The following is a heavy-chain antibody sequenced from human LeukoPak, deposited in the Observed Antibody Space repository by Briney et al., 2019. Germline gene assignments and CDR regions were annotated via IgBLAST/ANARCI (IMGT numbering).Heavy chain of an antibody. CDR3: AREVLWFGEPYNWFDP. Sequence: PSETLSLTCAVSGGSSSSGGYSWSWIRQPPGKGLEWIGYIYHSGSTYYNPSLKSRVTISVDRTNNQFSLKLSSVTAADTAVYYCAREVLWFGEPYNWFDPWGQGTLVTVSS. CDR1: GGSSSSGGYS. CDR2: IYHSGST. V-gene: IGHV4-30-2*01. D-gene: IGHD3-10*01. J-gene: IGHJ5*02.